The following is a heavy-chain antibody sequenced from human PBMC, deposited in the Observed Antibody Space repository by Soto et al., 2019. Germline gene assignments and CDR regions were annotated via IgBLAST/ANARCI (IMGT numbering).Heavy chain of an antibody. D-gene: IGHD2-15*01. V-gene: IGHV1-3*01. CDR3: ARGIATGPFDT. J-gene: IGHJ5*02. CDR2: INPDNGNT. Sequence: ASVKVSCKASGYTFTRYTMNWVRQAPGQRLEWMGWINPDNGNTKSSQKFQDRVIITRDTSASTAYMDLSSLRSEDTDVYYCARGIATGPFDTWGQGTLVTVSS. CDR1: GYTFTRYT.